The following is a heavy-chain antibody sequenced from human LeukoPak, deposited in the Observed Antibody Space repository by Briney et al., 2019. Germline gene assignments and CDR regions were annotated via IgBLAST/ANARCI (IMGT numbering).Heavy chain of an antibody. CDR1: GYTFTSSG. Sequence: ASVKVSCKASGYTFTSSGISWVRQAPGQGLEWMGWINTYNGNTNYAQKLQGRVTMITDTPTSTAYMELRSLRSDDTAVYYCARDERWLVPISRPFYGMDVWGQGTTVTVSS. V-gene: IGHV1-18*01. D-gene: IGHD6-19*01. J-gene: IGHJ6*02. CDR2: INTYNGNT. CDR3: ARDERWLVPISRPFYGMDV.